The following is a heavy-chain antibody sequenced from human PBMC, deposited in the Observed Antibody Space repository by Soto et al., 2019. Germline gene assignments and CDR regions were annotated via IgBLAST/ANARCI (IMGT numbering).Heavy chain of an antibody. J-gene: IGHJ4*02. D-gene: IGHD5-18*01. V-gene: IGHV4-59*01. Sequence: PSETLSLTCSVSGVSISSYFWSWIRQAPGRGLEWIGYTYHRGSTNYSPSLKSRVAISLDTSENQFSLKVNSVTAADTAVYYCARIGSYHGPLDYWGQGTPVTVSS. CDR1: GVSISSYF. CDR3: ARIGSYHGPLDY. CDR2: TYHRGST.